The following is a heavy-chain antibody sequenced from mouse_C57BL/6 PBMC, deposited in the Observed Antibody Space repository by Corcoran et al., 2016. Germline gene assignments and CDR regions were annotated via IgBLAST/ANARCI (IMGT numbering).Heavy chain of an antibody. V-gene: IGHV9-3*01. CDR1: GYTFTTYG. Sequence: QIQLVQSGPELKKPGETVKISCKASGYTFTTYGMSWVKQAPGKGLKWMGWINTYYGVPTYADDFKGLFAFSLETSASTAYLQINNLKNEDTATYFCARLGDYDASWFAYWGQGTLVTVSA. CDR2: INTYYGVP. D-gene: IGHD2-4*01. J-gene: IGHJ3*01. CDR3: ARLGDYDASWFAY.